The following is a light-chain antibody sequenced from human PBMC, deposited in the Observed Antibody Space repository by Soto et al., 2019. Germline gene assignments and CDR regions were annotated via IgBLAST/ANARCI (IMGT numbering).Light chain of an antibody. CDR1: HCIVNA. V-gene: IGKV1-13*02. CDR3: QIFTSSAIS. CDR2: DAS. J-gene: IGKJ4*01. Sequence: AIQFTQTPSSLSASVIDSVSITCRASHCIVNALAWYQLRPGAAPALLICDASPWESGVPSRFSGSRSGVDFALSIRSLQSEDFATYYFQIFTSSAISFGGGTKVHIK.